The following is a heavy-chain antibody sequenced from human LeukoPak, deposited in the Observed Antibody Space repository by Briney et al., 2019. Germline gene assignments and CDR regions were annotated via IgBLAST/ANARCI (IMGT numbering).Heavy chain of an antibody. CDR2: INPSGGST. CDR1: GYSFSSYY. CDR3: ARDVYYDSSGYNYLDY. D-gene: IGHD3-22*01. J-gene: IGHJ4*02. V-gene: IGHV1-46*01. Sequence: GASVKVSCKASGYSFSSYYMHWVRQAPGQGLEWMGIINPSGGSTTYAQKFQGRVTMTRDTSTTTVYMELSSLKSEDTAVYYCARDVYYDSSGYNYLDYWGQGTLVTVSS.